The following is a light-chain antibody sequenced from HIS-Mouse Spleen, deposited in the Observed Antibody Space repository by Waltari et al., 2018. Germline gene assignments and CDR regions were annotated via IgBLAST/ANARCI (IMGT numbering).Light chain of an antibody. V-gene: IGLV2-23*03. CDR3: CSYAGSSTFEV. J-gene: IGLJ2*01. Sequence: QSALTQPASVSGSPGQSITISCTGTSSDVGSYNLVSWYQHHPGKAPKPMIYEGSKRPSGFAKRSSGSKYGNTASLTIPGLQAEDEADYYCCSYAGSSTFEVFGGGTKLTVL. CDR1: SSDVGSYNL. CDR2: EGS.